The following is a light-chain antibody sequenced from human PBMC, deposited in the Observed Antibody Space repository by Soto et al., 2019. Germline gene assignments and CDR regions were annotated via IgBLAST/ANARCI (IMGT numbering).Light chain of an antibody. CDR3: CSYAGSSTSYV. CDR1: SSDVGSYNL. V-gene: IGLV2-23*01. CDR2: EGS. Sequence: QSFLTQPASVSGSPGQSITISCTGTSSDVGSYNLVSWYQQHPGKAPKLMIYEGSKRPSGVSNCFSGSKSGNTASLTISGLQAEDEADYYCCSYAGSSTSYVFGTGTKVTVL. J-gene: IGLJ1*01.